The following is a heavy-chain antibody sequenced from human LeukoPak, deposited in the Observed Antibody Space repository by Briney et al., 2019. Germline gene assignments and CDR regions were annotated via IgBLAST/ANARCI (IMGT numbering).Heavy chain of an antibody. CDR1: GFTFNNYN. Sequence: GGSLRLSCAASGFTFNNYNMNWLRQAPGKALEWVSSITSSGTYIFYADSVKGRFTISRDNAKNSLYLQMNSLGPEDTAVYYCARDPYSGNYGNYYYYYMDVWGKGTTVTIS. CDR3: ARDPYSGNYGNYYYYYMDV. CDR2: ITSSGTYI. J-gene: IGHJ6*03. D-gene: IGHD1-26*01. V-gene: IGHV3-21*01.